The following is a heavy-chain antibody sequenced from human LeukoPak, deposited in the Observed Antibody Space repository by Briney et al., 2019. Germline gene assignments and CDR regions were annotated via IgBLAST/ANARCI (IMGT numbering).Heavy chain of an antibody. V-gene: IGHV3-9*01. Sequence: GGSLRLSCAASGFIFDNYAMHWVRQAPGKGLDWVSGINWNSRSIGYADSVKGRFTISRDNAKNSLYLQMNSLRAEDTALYYCAKDIRSSSEGFDYWGQGILVTVSS. CDR2: INWNSRSI. CDR3: AKDIRSSSEGFDY. CDR1: GFIFDNYA. D-gene: IGHD6-6*01. J-gene: IGHJ4*02.